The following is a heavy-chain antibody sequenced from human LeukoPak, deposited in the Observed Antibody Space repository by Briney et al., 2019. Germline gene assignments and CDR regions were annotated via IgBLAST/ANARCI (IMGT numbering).Heavy chain of an antibody. CDR1: GGSISSGGYY. D-gene: IGHD1-7*01. Sequence: SETLSLTCTVSGGSISSGGYYWSWISQHPGKGLEWIGYIYYSGSTYYNPSLKSRVTISVDTSKNQFSLKLSSVTAADTAVYYCARFWNWNYFDYWGQGTLVTVSS. V-gene: IGHV4-31*03. CDR3: ARFWNWNYFDY. J-gene: IGHJ4*02. CDR2: IYYSGST.